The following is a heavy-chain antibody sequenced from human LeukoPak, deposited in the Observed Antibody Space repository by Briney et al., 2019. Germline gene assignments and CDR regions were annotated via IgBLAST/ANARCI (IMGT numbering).Heavy chain of an antibody. CDR1: GFTFRNYA. CDR3: ARAAYYDFWSGYPDYYYYYMDV. J-gene: IGHJ6*03. V-gene: IGHV3-64*01. Sequence: TGGSLRLXCAASGFTFRNYAMHWVRQAPGKGLEYVSAISSNGGSRYYANSVKGRFTISRDNYKNTLYLQMGSLRAEDMAVYYCARAAYYDFWSGYPDYYYYYMDVWGKGTTVTVSS. CDR2: ISSNGGSR. D-gene: IGHD3-3*01.